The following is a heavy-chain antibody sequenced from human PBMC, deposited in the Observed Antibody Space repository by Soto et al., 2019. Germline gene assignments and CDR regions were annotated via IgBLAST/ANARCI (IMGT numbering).Heavy chain of an antibody. V-gene: IGHV3-21*01. CDR1: GFTFSSYS. CDR2: ISSSSSYI. CDR3: ARARGEMATIRTRYFDY. D-gene: IGHD5-12*01. J-gene: IGHJ4*02. Sequence: GGSLRLSCAASGFTFSSYSMNWVRQAPGKGLEWVSSISSSSSYIYYADSVKGRFTISRDNAKNSPYPQMNSLRAEDTAVYYCARARGEMATIRTRYFDYWGQGTLVTVSS.